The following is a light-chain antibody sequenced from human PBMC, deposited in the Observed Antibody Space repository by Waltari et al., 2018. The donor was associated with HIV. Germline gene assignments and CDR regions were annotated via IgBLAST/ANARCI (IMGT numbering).Light chain of an antibody. Sequence: EIVMTQSPATLSVSTGERATLSCRASQSVSRNLAWYQQKPGQAPRLLIYGASTRATGIPARFSGSGSGTEFTLTISSLQSEDFEVYYCQQYNNWGTFGQGTKVEIK. CDR2: GAS. J-gene: IGKJ1*01. CDR3: QQYNNWGT. V-gene: IGKV3-15*01. CDR1: QSVSRN.